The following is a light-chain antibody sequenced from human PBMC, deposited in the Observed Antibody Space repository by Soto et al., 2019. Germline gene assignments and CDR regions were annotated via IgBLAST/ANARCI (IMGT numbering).Light chain of an antibody. CDR1: QSLLYSSNNKNY. J-gene: IGKJ1*01. CDR3: QQYYETPYT. CDR2: WAS. Sequence: DIVMTQSPDSLAVSLGERATINCKSSQSLLYSSNNKNYLSWYQQKPGQPPKLLIHWASNREFGVPDRFSGSGSGTDFTLTISSLQTEDVAVYYCQQYYETPYTFGQGTKVEIK. V-gene: IGKV4-1*01.